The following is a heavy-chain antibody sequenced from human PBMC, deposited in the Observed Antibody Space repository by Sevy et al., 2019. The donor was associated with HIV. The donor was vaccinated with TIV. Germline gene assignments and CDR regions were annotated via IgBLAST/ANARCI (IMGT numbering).Heavy chain of an antibody. Sequence: ASMKVSCKASGGTFSSYAISWVRQAPGQGLEWMGGIIPIFGTANYAQKFQGRVTITADKSTSTAYMELSSLRSEDTAVYYCARAPYYYDSSATFDGAFDIWGQGTMVTVSS. CDR2: IIPIFGTA. V-gene: IGHV1-69*06. CDR1: GGTFSSYA. D-gene: IGHD3-22*01. J-gene: IGHJ3*02. CDR3: ARAPYYYDSSATFDGAFDI.